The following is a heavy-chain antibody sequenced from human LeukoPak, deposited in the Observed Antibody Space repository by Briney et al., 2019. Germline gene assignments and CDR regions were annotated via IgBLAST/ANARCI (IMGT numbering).Heavy chain of an antibody. CDR2: IIPILGIA. V-gene: IGHV1-69*04. D-gene: IGHD6-19*01. CDR3: ARDRAGSAWYTTFDY. Sequence: ASVKVSCKASGGTFSSYAISWVRQAPGQGLEWMGRIIPILGIANYAQKFQGRVTITADKSTSTAYMELSSLRSEDTAVYYCARDRAGSAWYTTFDYWGQGTLVTVSS. J-gene: IGHJ4*02. CDR1: GGTFSSYA.